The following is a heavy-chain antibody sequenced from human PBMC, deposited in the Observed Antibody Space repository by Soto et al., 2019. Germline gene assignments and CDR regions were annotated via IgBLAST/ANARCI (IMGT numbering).Heavy chain of an antibody. CDR2: ISSSSSYI. J-gene: IGHJ5*02. V-gene: IGHV3-21*01. Sequence: GGSLRLSCAASGFTFSSYSMNWVRQAPGKGLEWVSSISSSSSYIYYADSVKGRFTISRDNAKNSLYLQMNSLRAEDTAVYYCARDHLEVSYWFDPWGQGTLVTVSS. D-gene: IGHD1-1*01. CDR1: GFTFSSYS. CDR3: ARDHLEVSYWFDP.